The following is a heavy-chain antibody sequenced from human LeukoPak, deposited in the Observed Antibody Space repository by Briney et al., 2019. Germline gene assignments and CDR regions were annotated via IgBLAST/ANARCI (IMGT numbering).Heavy chain of an antibody. D-gene: IGHD6-13*01. CDR3: ARDWMDSSSWFRWYFDL. Sequence: PSETLSLTCTVSGSSFSSSYWSWIRQPAGKGLEWIGRIYASGSTNYNPSFKSRITMSVDTSKNHFSLNLSSVTAADTAVYYCARDWMDSSSWFRWYFDLWGRGTLVIVSP. CDR2: IYASGST. V-gene: IGHV4-4*07. J-gene: IGHJ2*01. CDR1: GSSFSSSY.